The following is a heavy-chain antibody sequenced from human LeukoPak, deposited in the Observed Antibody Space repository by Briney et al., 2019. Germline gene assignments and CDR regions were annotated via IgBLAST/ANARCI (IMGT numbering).Heavy chain of an antibody. CDR3: AKSPTCPPLSLSMNHFPQSFDY. V-gene: IGHV3-23*01. J-gene: IGHJ4*02. D-gene: IGHD1-14*01. Sequence: GESLTLSCAVSGFTISSYGMSWVRQAPPKGQEWVSTISGSGGKTYYANSVKGRVTSSRDNSKNTLYLQMNSLRAEDTAVYYCAKSPTCPPLSLSMNHFPQSFDYWGQGTLVTVSS. CDR2: ISGSGGKT. CDR1: GFTISSYG.